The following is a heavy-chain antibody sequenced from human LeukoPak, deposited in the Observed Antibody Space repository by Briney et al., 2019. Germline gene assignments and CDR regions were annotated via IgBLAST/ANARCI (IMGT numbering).Heavy chain of an antibody. Sequence: GGSLRLSCAASGFTFSSYEMNWVRQAPGKGLEWVSYISSSGSTIYYADSVKGRFTISRDTAKNSLYLQMNSLRAEDTAVYYCARGQGVGMDVWGQGTTVTVSS. V-gene: IGHV3-48*03. J-gene: IGHJ6*02. CDR3: ARGQGVGMDV. CDR2: ISSSGSTI. CDR1: GFTFSSYE. D-gene: IGHD3-16*01.